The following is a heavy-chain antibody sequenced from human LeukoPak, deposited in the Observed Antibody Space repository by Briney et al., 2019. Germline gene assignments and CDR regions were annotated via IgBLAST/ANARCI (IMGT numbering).Heavy chain of an antibody. CDR1: GFIFSDYW. CDR3: VRERAGFDY. J-gene: IGHJ4*02. V-gene: IGHV3-7*01. CDR2: IKPDGTEK. Sequence: GGSLRLSCAASGFIFSDYWMSWVRQTSGKGLEWVAKIKPDGTEKHYRDSVKGRFTFSRDNAKNSMYLQMNSLRAEDTAIYYCVRERAGFDYWGQGALVTVSS.